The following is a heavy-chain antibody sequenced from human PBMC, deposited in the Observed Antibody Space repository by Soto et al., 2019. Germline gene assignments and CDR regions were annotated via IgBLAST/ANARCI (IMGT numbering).Heavy chain of an antibody. Sequence: QVQLQESGPGLVKPSQTLSLTCTVSGGSISSGGYFWTWIRQPPGKGLEWIGYISYSGSTYYNPSLKSRATISVDTSKNQFSLKLSSVTAADTAVYYCARDPMVRGVRPRWGQGTLVTVSS. CDR3: ARDPMVRGVRPR. V-gene: IGHV4-31*03. CDR2: ISYSGST. CDR1: GGSISSGGYF. D-gene: IGHD3-10*01. J-gene: IGHJ4*02.